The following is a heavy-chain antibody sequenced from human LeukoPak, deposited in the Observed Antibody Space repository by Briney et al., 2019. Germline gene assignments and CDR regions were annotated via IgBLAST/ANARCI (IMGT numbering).Heavy chain of an antibody. J-gene: IGHJ4*02. D-gene: IGHD3-3*01. Sequence: SETLSLTCTVSGGSISSGSFYWSWIRQPAGKGLEWIGRIYAGVTTNYSPSLKSRITISVDTSKNQFSLNLSSVTAADTAVYYCARGSIRFLDYFDFWGQGTLVTVSS. CDR1: GGSISSGSFY. V-gene: IGHV4-61*02. CDR3: ARGSIRFLDYFDF. CDR2: IYAGVTT.